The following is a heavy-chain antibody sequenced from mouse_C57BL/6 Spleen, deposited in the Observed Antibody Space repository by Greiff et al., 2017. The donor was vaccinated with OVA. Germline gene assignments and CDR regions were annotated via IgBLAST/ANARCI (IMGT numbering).Heavy chain of an antibody. D-gene: IGHD1-1*01. Sequence: EVKLMESGGGLVKPGGSLKLSCAASGFTFSSYAMSWVRQTPEKRLEWVATISDGGSYTYYPDNVKGRFTISRDNAKNNLYLQMSHLKSEDTAMYYCARDHYGSSYYAMDYWGKGTSVTVSS. CDR2: ISDGGSYT. V-gene: IGHV5-4*01. CDR3: ARDHYGSSYYAMDY. J-gene: IGHJ4*01. CDR1: GFTFSSYA.